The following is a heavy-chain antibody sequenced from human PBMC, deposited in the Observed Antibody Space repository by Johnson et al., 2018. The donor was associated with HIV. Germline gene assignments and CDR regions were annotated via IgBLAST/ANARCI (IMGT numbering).Heavy chain of an antibody. CDR1: GFTFDDYT. Sequence: VQLVESGGGLVQPGRSLRLSCAASGFTFDDYTMHWVRQAPGKGLEWVSFISWDGGSTDYADSVKGRFTISRDNAKNSLFLQMNSLRTEDTGVYYCARREVVFGSYDNWDAFDIWGQGTMVTVSS. CDR3: ARREVVFGSYDNWDAFDI. CDR2: ISWDGGST. D-gene: IGHD1-1*01. V-gene: IGHV3-43*01. J-gene: IGHJ3*02.